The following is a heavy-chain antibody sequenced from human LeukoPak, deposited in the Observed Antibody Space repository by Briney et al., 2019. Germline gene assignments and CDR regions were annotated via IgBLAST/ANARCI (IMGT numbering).Heavy chain of an antibody. D-gene: IGHD2-2*01. V-gene: IGHV3-21*01. CDR2: ISSSSSYI. CDR1: GFTSSSYS. J-gene: IGHJ4*02. Sequence: GGSLRLSCAASGFTSSSYSMNWVRQAPGKGLEWVTSISSSSSYIYYADSVKGRFTISRDNAKNSLFLQMNSLRAEDTAVYYCARLPAYCSGTSCYYDYWGQGTLVTVSS. CDR3: ARLPAYCSGTSCYYDY.